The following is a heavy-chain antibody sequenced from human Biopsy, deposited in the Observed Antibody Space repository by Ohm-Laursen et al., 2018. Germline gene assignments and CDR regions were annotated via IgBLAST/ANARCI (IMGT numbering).Heavy chain of an antibody. CDR3: ARAPYVSGSFGWFDP. CDR2: ISSGGYR. V-gene: IGHV4-31*01. Sequence: TLSLTCTVSGGSISTDLNYWGWIRQHPEKGLEWIGYISSGGYRKYTPSLQSLITISMDTSRNQFSLRLDSVTSADTAVYYCARAPYVSGSFGWFDPWGQGIVVTVSS. J-gene: IGHJ5*02. CDR1: GGSISTDLNY. D-gene: IGHD3-10*01.